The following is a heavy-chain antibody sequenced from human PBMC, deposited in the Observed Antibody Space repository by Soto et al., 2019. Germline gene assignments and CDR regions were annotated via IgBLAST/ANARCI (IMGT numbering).Heavy chain of an antibody. CDR1: GGSISSSSYY. V-gene: IGHV4-39*01. D-gene: IGHD3-3*01. Sequence: SETLSLTCTVSGGSISSSSYYWGWIRQPPGKGLEWIGSIYYSGSTYYNPSLKSRVTISVDTSKNQFSLKLSSVTAADTAVYYCASLTILAPILYWGQETLLTVSS. J-gene: IGHJ4*02. CDR3: ASLTILAPILY. CDR2: IYYSGST.